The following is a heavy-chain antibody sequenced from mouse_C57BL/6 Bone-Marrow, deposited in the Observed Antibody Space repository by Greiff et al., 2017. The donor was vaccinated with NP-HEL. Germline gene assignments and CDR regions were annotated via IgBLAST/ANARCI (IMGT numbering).Heavy chain of an antibody. D-gene: IGHD1-1*01. CDR2: IDPEDGDT. V-gene: IGHV14-1*01. J-gene: IGHJ1*03. CDR1: GFTFKDYY. Sequence: VQLQQSGAELVRPGASVKLSCTASGFTFKDYYMHWVTQRPEQGLEWIGRIDPEDGDTEYAPKFQGKATMTADTSSNTAYLQLSSLTSEDTAVYYCTTPVVATDWYFDVWGTGTTVTVSS. CDR3: TTPVVATDWYFDV.